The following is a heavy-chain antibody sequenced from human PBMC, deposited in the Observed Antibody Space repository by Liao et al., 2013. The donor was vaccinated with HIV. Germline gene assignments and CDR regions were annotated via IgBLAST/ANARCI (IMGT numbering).Heavy chain of an antibody. CDR1: GESFSAHR. D-gene: IGHD5-18*01. J-gene: IGHJ6*03. CDR2: ITHSGGT. Sequence: QVQLRQWGAGLLKPSETLSLTCGVYGESFSAHRLSWIRQSPGTGLEWIGEITHSGGTEYNPSLKSRVTMSVDTSKSQFSLKLSSVTAADTALYYCARVSWDTGMAPYMDFWGKGTTVTVSS. CDR3: ARVSWDTGMAPYMDF. V-gene: IGHV4-34*01.